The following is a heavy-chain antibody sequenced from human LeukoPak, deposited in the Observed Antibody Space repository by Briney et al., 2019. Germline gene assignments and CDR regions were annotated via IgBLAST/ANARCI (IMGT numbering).Heavy chain of an antibody. J-gene: IGHJ1*01. CDR3: ASSVACCSSTSCYLIEYFQH. CDR2: ISAYNGNT. D-gene: IGHD2-2*01. V-gene: IGHV1-18*01. Sequence: ASVKVSCKASGYTFTSYGISWVRQAPGQGLEWMGWISAYNGNTNYAQKLQGRVTMTTDTSTSTAYMELRSLRSDDTAVYYCASSVACCSSTSCYLIEYFQHWGQGTLVTVSS. CDR1: GYTFTSYG.